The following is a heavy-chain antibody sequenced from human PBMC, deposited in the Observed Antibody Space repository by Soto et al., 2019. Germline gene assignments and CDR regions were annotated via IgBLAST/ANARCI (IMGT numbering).Heavy chain of an antibody. CDR2: ISWDGGST. D-gene: IGHD1-7*01. CDR1: GFTFDDYT. Sequence: GGSLRLSCAASGFTFDDYTMHWVRQAPGKGLEWVSLISWDGGSTYYADSVKGRFTISRDNSKNSLYLQMNSLRTEDTALYYCAKDYKRGTGTSQYYFDYWGQGTLVTVSS. V-gene: IGHV3-43*01. J-gene: IGHJ4*02. CDR3: AKDYKRGTGTSQYYFDY.